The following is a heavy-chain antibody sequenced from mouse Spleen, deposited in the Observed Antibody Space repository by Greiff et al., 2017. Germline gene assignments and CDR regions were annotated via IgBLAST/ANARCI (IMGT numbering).Heavy chain of an antibody. Sequence: EVMLVESGGGLVQPGGSLKLSCAASGFTFSSYTRSWVRQTPEKRLEWVAYISNGGGSTYYPDTVKGRFTISRDNAKNTLYLQMSSLKSEDTAMYYCERDPAWFAYWGQGTLVTVSA. CDR2: ISNGGGST. CDR1: GFTFSSYT. J-gene: IGHJ3*01. CDR3: ERDPAWFAY. V-gene: IGHV5-12-2*01.